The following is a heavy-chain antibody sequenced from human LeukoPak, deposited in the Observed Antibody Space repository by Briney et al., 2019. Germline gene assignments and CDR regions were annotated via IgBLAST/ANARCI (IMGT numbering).Heavy chain of an antibody. Sequence: SVKVSCKASGGTFSSYAISWVRQAPGQGLEWMGGIIPIFGTANYAQKFQGRVTITADESTSTAYMELSSLRSEDTAVYYCARKLHDYGDYLRDAFDIWGQGTMVTVSS. CDR1: GGTFSSYA. V-gene: IGHV1-69*01. J-gene: IGHJ3*02. D-gene: IGHD4-17*01. CDR2: IIPIFGTA. CDR3: ARKLHDYGDYLRDAFDI.